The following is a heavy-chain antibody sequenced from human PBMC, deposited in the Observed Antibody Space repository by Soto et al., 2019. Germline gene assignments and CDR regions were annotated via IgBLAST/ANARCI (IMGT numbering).Heavy chain of an antibody. V-gene: IGHV3-21*01. CDR1: GFTFSSYS. D-gene: IGHD6-13*01. Sequence: PGGSLRLSCAASGFTFSSYSMNWVRQAPGKGLEWVSSISSSSSYIYYADSVKGRFTISRDNAKNPLYLQMNSLRAEDTAVYYCARVGEAAAGTMDVWGQGTTVTVSS. CDR3: ARVGEAAAGTMDV. J-gene: IGHJ6*02. CDR2: ISSSSSYI.